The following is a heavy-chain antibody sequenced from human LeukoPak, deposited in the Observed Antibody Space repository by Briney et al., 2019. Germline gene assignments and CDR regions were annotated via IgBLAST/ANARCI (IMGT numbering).Heavy chain of an antibody. CDR1: GFTFSSYW. Sequence: PGGSLRLSCAASGFTFSSYWMHWVRQAPGKGLVWVSGINTDGSSTSYADSVKGRFTISRDNAKNTLYLEMNSLGAEDTALYYCAREILSPSRYWCQGTLVTVSS. CDR3: AREILSPSRY. J-gene: IGHJ4*02. V-gene: IGHV3-74*01. D-gene: IGHD1-14*01. CDR2: INTDGSST.